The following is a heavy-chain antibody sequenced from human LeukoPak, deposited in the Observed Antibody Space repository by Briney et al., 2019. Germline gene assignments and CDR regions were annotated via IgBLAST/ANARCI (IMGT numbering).Heavy chain of an antibody. J-gene: IGHJ4*02. CDR1: GFTFTDHA. Sequence: GGSLRLSCAASGFTFTDHAMHWVRQAPGKGLEWVAAIWSDASGNKYADSVKGRFTISRDNAKNILYLQVDSLRAEDTAVYFCARVFSGSGSTGSFDYWGQGTLVTVSS. CDR2: IWSDASGN. V-gene: IGHV3-33*01. CDR3: ARVFSGSGSTGSFDY. D-gene: IGHD3-3*01.